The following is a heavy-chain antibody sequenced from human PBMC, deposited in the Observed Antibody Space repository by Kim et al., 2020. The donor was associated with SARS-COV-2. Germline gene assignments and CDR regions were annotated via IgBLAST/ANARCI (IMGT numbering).Heavy chain of an antibody. J-gene: IGHJ6*01. V-gene: IGHV1-69*01. CDR3: ARGITIFGVVNV. D-gene: IGHD3-3*01. Sequence: NYAQKFQSRVTITADESTSTAYMELSSLRSEDTAVYYCARGITIFGVVNVWGKGITVTVSS.